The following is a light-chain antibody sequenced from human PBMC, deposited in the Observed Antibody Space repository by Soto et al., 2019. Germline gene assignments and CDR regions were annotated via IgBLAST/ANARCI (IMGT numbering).Light chain of an antibody. CDR1: QSVSSN. Sequence: EIVLTQSLGTLSLSPGESATLSCLASQSVSSNLAWYQQKPGQAPRLLIYGASTRATGIPDRFSGSGSGTDFTLTISRLEPEDFAVYYCQQYGSSPLFTFGPGTKVDI. CDR3: QQYGSSPLFT. V-gene: IGKV3-20*01. J-gene: IGKJ3*01. CDR2: GAS.